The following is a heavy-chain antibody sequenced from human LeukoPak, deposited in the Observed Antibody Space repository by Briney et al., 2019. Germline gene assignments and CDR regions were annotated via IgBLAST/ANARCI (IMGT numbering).Heavy chain of an antibody. CDR1: GGSMSGFC. V-gene: IGHV4-59*01. Sequence: SETLSLTCTLSGGSMSGFCWSWIRHPPGKGREWIGCMSYSGSTNYNPSLKSRVTMSVDTSKNQFSLKLSSVTAADTAVYYCAREDRLSHHTVFDYWGQGTLVTVSS. CDR3: AREDRLSHHTVFDY. J-gene: IGHJ4*02. D-gene: IGHD3-16*02. CDR2: MSYSGST.